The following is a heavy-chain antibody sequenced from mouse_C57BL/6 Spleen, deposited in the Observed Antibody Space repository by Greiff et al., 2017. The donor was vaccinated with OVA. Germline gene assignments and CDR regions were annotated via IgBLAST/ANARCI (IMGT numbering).Heavy chain of an antibody. CDR3: ARPLITTVPYYAMDY. Sequence: VQLKESVAELVRPGASVKLSCTASGFNIKNTYMHWVKQRPEQGLEWIGRIDPANGNTKYAPKFQGKATITADTSSNTAYLQLSSLTSEDTAIYYCARPLITTVPYYAMDYWGQGTSVTVSS. V-gene: IGHV14-3*01. CDR2: IDPANGNT. J-gene: IGHJ4*01. D-gene: IGHD1-1*01. CDR1: GFNIKNTY.